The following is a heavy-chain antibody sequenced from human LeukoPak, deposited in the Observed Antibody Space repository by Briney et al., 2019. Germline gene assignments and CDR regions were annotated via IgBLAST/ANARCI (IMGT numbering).Heavy chain of an antibody. D-gene: IGHD3-10*01. V-gene: IGHV4-4*07. CDR3: ARVALFGSGSYYWFDP. CDR2: IYMTGST. J-gene: IGHJ5*02. CDR1: GGSISGHY. Sequence: SETLSLTCTASGGSISGHYWSWIRQPAGKGLEWIGRIYMTGSTNYNPSLKSRVTISVDMSKNQFSLKLSSVTAADTAVYFCARVALFGSGSYYWFDPWGQGTLVTVSS.